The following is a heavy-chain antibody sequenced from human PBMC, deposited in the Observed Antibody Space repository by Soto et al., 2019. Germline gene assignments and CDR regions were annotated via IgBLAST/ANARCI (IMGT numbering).Heavy chain of an antibody. D-gene: IGHD2-21*02. CDR3: ARAPDTADGLDF. CDR1: RIDFSTSS. CDR2: ISGSSAYI. V-gene: IGHV3-21*01. Sequence: GVSLRLSCLVSRIDFSTSSMNWWRQAPGRGLEWVSYISGSSAYIFSAASVQGRFTISRDNAKNSLFLPMNSLRAEDTAVYYCARAPDTADGLDFSGQGTMVTVSS. J-gene: IGHJ3*01.